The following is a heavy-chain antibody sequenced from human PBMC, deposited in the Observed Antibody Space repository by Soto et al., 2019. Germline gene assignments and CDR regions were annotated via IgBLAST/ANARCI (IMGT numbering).Heavy chain of an antibody. J-gene: IGHJ6*02. Sequence: PGGSLRLSCTSSGFIFSGFHMNWVRQAPGKGLEWVSYISAGSDAIYYADSVKGRFTISRDNAKNSLFLQMNSLRNEDTALYYCARDGNRGYDMDVWGQGTSVTVSS. CDR3: ARDGNRGYDMDV. CDR1: GFIFSGFH. V-gene: IGHV3-48*02. D-gene: IGHD1-1*01. CDR2: ISAGSDAI.